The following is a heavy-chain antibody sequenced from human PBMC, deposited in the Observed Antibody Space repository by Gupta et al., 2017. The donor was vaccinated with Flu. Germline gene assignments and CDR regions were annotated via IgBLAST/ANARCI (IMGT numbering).Heavy chain of an antibody. V-gene: IGHV3-15*01. Sequence: VDLMESGGGLVKPGGSLRVSCTASGLTFDKAWMHWVRQAPGKGLEWVGRINTKADGETTEYATPVKDRFIISRDDSNNKVYLQMNSLKIEDTAKYYCTTAFHDSNGSYHDYWGQGTLVIVS. J-gene: IGHJ4*02. CDR3: TTAFHDSNGSYHDY. CDR2: INTKADGETT. CDR1: GLTFDKAW. D-gene: IGHD3-22*01.